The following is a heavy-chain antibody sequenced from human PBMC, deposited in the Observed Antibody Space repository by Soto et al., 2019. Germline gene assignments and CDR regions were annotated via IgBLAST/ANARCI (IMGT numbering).Heavy chain of an antibody. CDR1: GFNFTNHV. Sequence: EVQLLESGGALIQPTGSLRLSCSASGFNFTNHVINWVRQAPGKGLEWVSSISNSDDVGFYADSVRGRFIVSRDISTNSVFLQMNFLRVEDTAIYYCAKTVGATKCEDYWGQGTLVTVSS. J-gene: IGHJ4*02. V-gene: IGHV3-23*01. CDR3: AKTVGATKCEDY. CDR2: ISNSDDVG. D-gene: IGHD1-26*01.